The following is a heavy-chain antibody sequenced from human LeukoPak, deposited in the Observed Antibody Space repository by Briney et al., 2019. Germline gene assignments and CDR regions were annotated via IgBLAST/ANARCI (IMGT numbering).Heavy chain of an antibody. Sequence: GGSLRLSCAASGFTFSSYSMNWVRQAPGKGLEWVANIKQDGSEKYYVDSVKGRFTISRDNAKNSLYLQMNSLRAEDTAVYYCARKQWLAHWGQGTLVTVSS. CDR3: ARKQWLAH. CDR2: IKQDGSEK. D-gene: IGHD6-19*01. J-gene: IGHJ4*02. V-gene: IGHV3-7*01. CDR1: GFTFSSYS.